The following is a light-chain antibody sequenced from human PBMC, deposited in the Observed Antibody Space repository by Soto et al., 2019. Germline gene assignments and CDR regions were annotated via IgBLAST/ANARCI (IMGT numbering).Light chain of an antibody. J-gene: IGKJ2*01. Sequence: EIVMTQSPATLSVSPGERATLSCRASQSVSSNLAWYQQKPGQAPRLLIYGASTRAIGIPARFSGSGSGTEFTLTISSLQSEALAVYYGQQYNNWPMYTFGQGTTLEIK. V-gene: IGKV3-15*01. CDR2: GAS. CDR1: QSVSSN. CDR3: QQYNNWPMYT.